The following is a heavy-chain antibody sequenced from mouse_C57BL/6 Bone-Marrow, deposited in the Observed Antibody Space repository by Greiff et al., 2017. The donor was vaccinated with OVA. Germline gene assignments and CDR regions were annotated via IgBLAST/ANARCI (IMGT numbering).Heavy chain of an antibody. V-gene: IGHV1-59*01. CDR3: ARETGSFFDY. CDR2: IDPSDSYT. D-gene: IGHD4-1*01. Sequence: QVQLQQPGAELVRPGTSVKLSCKASGYTFTSYWMHWVKQRPGQGLEWIGVIDPSDSYTNYNQKFKGKATLTVDTSSSTAYMQLSSLTSEDSAVYYCARETGSFFDYWGQGTTITVSS. CDR1: GYTFTSYW. J-gene: IGHJ2*01.